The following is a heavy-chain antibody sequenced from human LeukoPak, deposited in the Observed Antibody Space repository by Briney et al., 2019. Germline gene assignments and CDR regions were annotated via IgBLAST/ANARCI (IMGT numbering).Heavy chain of an antibody. Sequence: ASVNVTCKASGYTFTGYYMHWVRQAPGQGLEWMGWIKPNSGGTSYAQKFQGRVTKTRDTSISTAYMELSRLRSDDTAVYYCARVRYRLAETYIDYWGQGTLVTVSS. CDR3: ARVRYRLAETYIDY. D-gene: IGHD3-16*01. CDR2: IKPNSGGT. J-gene: IGHJ4*02. V-gene: IGHV1-2*02. CDR1: GYTFTGYY.